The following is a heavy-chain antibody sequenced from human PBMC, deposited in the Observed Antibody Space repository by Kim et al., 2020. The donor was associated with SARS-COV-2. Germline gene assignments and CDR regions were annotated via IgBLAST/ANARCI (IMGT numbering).Heavy chain of an antibody. CDR3: ARDRRSSTALSGYGMDA. Sequence: GGSLRLSCAASGFTFSSYDMHWVRQATGKGLEWVSAIGTAGDTYYPGSVKGRFTISRENAKNSLYLQMNSLRAGDTAVYYCARDRRSSTALSGYGMDAWGQGPTVPFSS. CDR2: IGTAGDT. D-gene: IGHD2-2*01. V-gene: IGHV3-13*04. CDR1: GFTFSSYD. J-gene: IGHJ6*02.